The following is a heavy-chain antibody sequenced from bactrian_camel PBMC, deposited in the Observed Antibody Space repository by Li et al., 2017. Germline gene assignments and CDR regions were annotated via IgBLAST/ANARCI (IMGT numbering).Heavy chain of an antibody. CDR2: IDRNGIT. V-gene: IGHV3S55*01. CDR1: GYTSGRYC. CDR3: AAGFSDSGGFCVRTGDPTTYSY. D-gene: IGHD2*01. J-gene: IGHJ4*01. Sequence: HVQLVESGGGSAQAGGSLRLSCAAPGYTSGRYCMAWFRQAPGKEREEVASIDRNGITAYTGSVKGRFTISKDNVKNTVDLQMNSLKPEDTAMYYCAAGFSDSGGFCVRTGDPTTYSYWGRGTQVTVS.